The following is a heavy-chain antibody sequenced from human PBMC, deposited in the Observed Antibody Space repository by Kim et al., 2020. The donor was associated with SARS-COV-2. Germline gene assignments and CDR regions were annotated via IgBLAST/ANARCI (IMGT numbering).Heavy chain of an antibody. J-gene: IGHJ4*02. CDR2: ISYDGSNK. CDR3: AKGRDGYNSVSVLGDY. D-gene: IGHD5-12*01. CDR1: GFTFSSYG. V-gene: IGHV3-30*18. Sequence: GGSLRLSCAASGFTFSSYGMHWVRQAPGKGLEWVAVISYDGSNKYYADSVKGRFTISRDNSKNTLYLQMNSLRAEDTAVYYCAKGRDGYNSVSVLGDYWGQGTLVTVSS.